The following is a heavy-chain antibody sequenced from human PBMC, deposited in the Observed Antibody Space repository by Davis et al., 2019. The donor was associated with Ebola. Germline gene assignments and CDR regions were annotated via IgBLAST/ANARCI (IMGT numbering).Heavy chain of an antibody. CDR2: IYYSGST. D-gene: IGHD2-2*01. CDR1: GGSISSYY. J-gene: IGHJ6*02. V-gene: IGHV4-59*12. CDR3: ARGLFVVVPAAIYYYYGMDV. Sequence: SEALSLTCTVSGGSISSYYWSWIRQPPGKGLEWIGYIYYSGSTNYNPSLKSRVTISVDTSKNQFSLKLSSVTAADTAVYYCARGLFVVVPAAIYYYYGMDVWGQGTTVTVSS.